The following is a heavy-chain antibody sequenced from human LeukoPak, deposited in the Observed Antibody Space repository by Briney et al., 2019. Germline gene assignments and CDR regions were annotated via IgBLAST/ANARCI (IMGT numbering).Heavy chain of an antibody. J-gene: IGHJ6*03. CDR2: ISDSGDYT. Sequence: PGGSLRLSCAGSGFTFSSYAMSWVRQAPGQGLEWVSVISDSGDYTSYADSVRGRFTISRDNSKNTLYLQMNSLRAEDTAVYYCAKDRRYCSGGSCYYMDVWGKGTTVTVSS. CDR3: AKDRRYCSGGSCYYMDV. D-gene: IGHD2-15*01. CDR1: GFTFSSYA. V-gene: IGHV3-23*01.